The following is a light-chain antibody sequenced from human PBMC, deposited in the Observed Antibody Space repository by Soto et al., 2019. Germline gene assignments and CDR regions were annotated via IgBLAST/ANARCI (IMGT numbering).Light chain of an antibody. CDR3: CSHEGENTYV. V-gene: IGLV2-8*01. J-gene: IGLJ1*01. CDR1: SSDVGGYNY. Sequence: QSALTQPPSAFGSPGQSVTISCTGTSSDVGGYNYVSWYQQHPGKAPKLMIYEVTKRPSGVPDRFSGSKSGNTASLTVSGLQDEDEADYLCCSHEGENTYVFGSGTKVTV. CDR2: EVT.